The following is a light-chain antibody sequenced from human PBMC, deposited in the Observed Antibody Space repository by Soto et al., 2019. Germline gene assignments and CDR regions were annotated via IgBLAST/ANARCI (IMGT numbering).Light chain of an antibody. V-gene: IGLV2-23*02. CDR1: SSDVGSYNL. Sequence: QSALTQPASVSGSPGQSITISCTGTSSDVGSYNLVSWYQQHPGKAPQLIIYEVSKRPSGVSNRFSGSKSGNTASLTISGLQAEDEADYYCCSYAGSTTWVFGGGTKLTVL. CDR3: CSYAGSTTWV. J-gene: IGLJ3*02. CDR2: EVS.